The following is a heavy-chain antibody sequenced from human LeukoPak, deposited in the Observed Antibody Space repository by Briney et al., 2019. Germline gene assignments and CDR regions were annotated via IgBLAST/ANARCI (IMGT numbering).Heavy chain of an antibody. CDR3: AKDIVATILGGFDY. V-gene: IGHV3-23*01. Sequence: GGSLRLSCAASGFTFSSCAMSWVRQAPGKGLEWVSAISGSGDSTYYADSVKGRFTISRDNSKNTLYLQMNSLRAEDTALYYCAKDIVATILGGFDYWGQGTLVTVSS. D-gene: IGHD5-12*01. CDR2: ISGSGDST. CDR1: GFTFSSCA. J-gene: IGHJ4*02.